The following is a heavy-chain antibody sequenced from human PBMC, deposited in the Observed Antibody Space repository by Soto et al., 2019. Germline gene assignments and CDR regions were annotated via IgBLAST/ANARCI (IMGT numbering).Heavy chain of an antibody. CDR2: ISAYNGNT. V-gene: IGHV1-18*04. Sequence: ASLKVSCKASCYTFTSYGISWVRQAPGQGLEWMGWISAYNGNTNYAQKLQGRVTMTTDTSTSTAYMELRSLRSDDTAVYYCARVVAAARSYGMDVWGQGTTVTVSS. CDR3: ARVVAAARSYGMDV. D-gene: IGHD6-13*01. J-gene: IGHJ6*02. CDR1: CYTFTSYG.